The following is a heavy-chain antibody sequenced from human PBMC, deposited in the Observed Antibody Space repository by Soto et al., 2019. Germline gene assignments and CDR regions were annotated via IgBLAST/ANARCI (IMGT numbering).Heavy chain of an antibody. V-gene: IGHV1-3*01. D-gene: IGHD3-10*01. J-gene: IGHJ4*02. CDR2: INADNGNT. CDR1: GYTFTAFA. Sequence: QVQLVQSGTEVRKPGASVRVSCKASGYTFTAFAMHWVRQAPGQRPEWMGWINADNGNTRYSQKFQGRVTFTRDTSANTAYLELSSLESDDTAVYYCARDGSGYYGSGSYPDWGKGTLVTVSS. CDR3: ARDGSGYYGSGSYPD.